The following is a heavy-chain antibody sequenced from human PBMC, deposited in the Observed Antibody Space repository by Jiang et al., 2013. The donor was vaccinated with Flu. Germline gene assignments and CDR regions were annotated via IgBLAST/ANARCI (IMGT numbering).Heavy chain of an antibody. D-gene: IGHD2-15*01. J-gene: IGHJ6*02. Sequence: LLKPSETLSLTCTVSGYSISSGYYWGWIRQPPGKGLEWIGSIYHSGSTYYNPSLKSRVTISVDTSKNQFSLKLSSVTAADTAVYYCARMGVVDYYGMDVWGQGTTVTVSS. CDR3: ARMGVVDYYGMDV. V-gene: IGHV4-38-2*02. CDR2: IYHSGST. CDR1: GYSISSGYY.